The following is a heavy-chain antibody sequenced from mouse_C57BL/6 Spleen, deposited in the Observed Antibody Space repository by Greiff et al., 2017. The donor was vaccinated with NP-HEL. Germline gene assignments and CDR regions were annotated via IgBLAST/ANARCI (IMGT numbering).Heavy chain of an antibody. V-gene: IGHV1-69*01. CDR1: GYTFTSYW. J-gene: IGHJ4*01. D-gene: IGHD1-1*01. CDR2: IDPSDSYT. CDR3: ARDYGSSRYYAMDY. Sequence: QVQLQQPGAELVMPGASVKLSCKASGYTFTSYWMHWVKQRPGQGLEWIGEIDPSDSYTNYNQKFKGKSTLTVDKSSSTADMQLSSLTSEDSAVYYCARDYGSSRYYAMDYWGQGTSVTVSS.